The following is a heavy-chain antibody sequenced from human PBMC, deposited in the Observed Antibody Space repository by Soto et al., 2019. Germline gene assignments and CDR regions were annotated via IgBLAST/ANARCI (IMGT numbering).Heavy chain of an antibody. Sequence: QVQLLQSGAEVKKPGSSVKVSCEAAGGTFSGHAISWVRQAPGQGPEGMGGLIPLFGTTQHAQNFQARLTITANKSTSIAYMELTSLRFEDTAIYYCARGPNWGYRFTSGGQGTPVTVSS. V-gene: IGHV1-69*06. D-gene: IGHD7-27*01. CDR1: GGTFSGHA. J-gene: IGHJ4*02. CDR3: ARGPNWGYRFTS. CDR2: LIPLFGTT.